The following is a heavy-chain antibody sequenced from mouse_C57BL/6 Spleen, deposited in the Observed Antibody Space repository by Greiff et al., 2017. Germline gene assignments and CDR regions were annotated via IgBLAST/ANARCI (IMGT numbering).Heavy chain of an antibody. Sequence: QVQLQQPGAELVKPGASVKLSCKASGYTFTSYWMHWVKQRPGRGREWIGRIDPNSGGTKYNEKFKSKAKLTVDKPSSTAYMQLSSLTSEDSAVYYCARSGFTTLYAMDYWGQGTSVTVSS. D-gene: IGHD1-1*01. CDR2: IDPNSGGT. CDR1: GYTFTSYW. V-gene: IGHV1-72*01. J-gene: IGHJ4*01. CDR3: ARSGFTTLYAMDY.